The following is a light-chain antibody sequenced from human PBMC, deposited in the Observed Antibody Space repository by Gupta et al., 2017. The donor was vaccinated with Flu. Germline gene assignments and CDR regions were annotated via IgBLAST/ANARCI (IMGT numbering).Light chain of an antibody. J-gene: IGLJ2*01. V-gene: IGLV7-43*01. CDR1: TGAVTSGYF. CDR2: RTN. CDR3: QLFYSGVHV. Sequence: QTVVTQEPSLTVSPGGTVTLTCASSTGAVTSGYFPNWFQQKPGQAPMARMYRTNNKHSWTPARFSGSLLGGKDEPTLSGVQPEDDSSDFCQLFYSGVHVVGGGNKLTVL.